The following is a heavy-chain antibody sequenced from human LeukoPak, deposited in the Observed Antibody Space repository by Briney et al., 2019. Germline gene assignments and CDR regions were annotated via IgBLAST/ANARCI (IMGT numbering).Heavy chain of an antibody. CDR2: IKEDGSEK. J-gene: IGHJ4*02. CDR1: GFTFGSYW. V-gene: IGHV3-7*05. CDR3: ARERSYYGSTSY. D-gene: IGHD1-26*01. Sequence: PGGSLRLSCVASGFTFGSYWMSWVRQAPGKGLEWVANIKEDGSEKDYVDSVKGRFTISRDNAKNSLYLQMNSLRAEDTAVYYCARERSYYGSTSYWGQGTLVTVAS.